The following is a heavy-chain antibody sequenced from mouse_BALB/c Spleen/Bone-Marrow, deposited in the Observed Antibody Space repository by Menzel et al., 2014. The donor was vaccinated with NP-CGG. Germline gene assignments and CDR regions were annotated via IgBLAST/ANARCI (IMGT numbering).Heavy chain of an antibody. CDR1: GFTFSTYA. Sequence: EVKLVESGGGLAKPEGSLQLSCAASGFTFSTYAMSWVRRTPEKRLEWVATISSSGSYTYYPDSVKGRFTISRDNAKNTLYLQMSSLRSEDTAMFYCSRLRMITTYFDVWGAGTTVTVSS. J-gene: IGHJ1*01. D-gene: IGHD2-4*01. CDR3: SRLRMITTYFDV. CDR2: ISSSGSYT. V-gene: IGHV5-9-3*01.